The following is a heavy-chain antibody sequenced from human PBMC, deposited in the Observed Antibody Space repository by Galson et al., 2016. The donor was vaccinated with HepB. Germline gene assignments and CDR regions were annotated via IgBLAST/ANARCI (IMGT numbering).Heavy chain of an antibody. V-gene: IGHV3-48*02. CDR2: IASNRRTI. J-gene: IGHJ6*02. CDR1: GFTFSSYW. Sequence: SLRLSCAASGFTFSSYWMHWVRQAPGKGLEWVSYIASNRRTIYYADSARGRFTISRDNAKNSLYLQMNSLRDEDTAVYYCARDGRRGYDMDVWGQGTTVTVSS. CDR3: ARDGRRGYDMDV.